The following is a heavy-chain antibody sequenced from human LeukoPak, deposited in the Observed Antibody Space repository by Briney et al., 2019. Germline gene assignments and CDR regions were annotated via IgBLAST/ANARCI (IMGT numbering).Heavy chain of an antibody. D-gene: IGHD5-18*01. CDR3: ARSSYSYGNYYYYYGMDV. V-gene: IGHV6-1*01. CDR2: TYYRSKWYN. Sequence: SQTLSLTCAISGDSVSSNSAAWNWIRQSPSRGLEWRGRTYYRSKWYNDYAVSVKSRITINPDTSKNQFSLQLNSVTPEDTAVYYCARSSYSYGNYYYYYGMDVWGQGTTVTVSS. J-gene: IGHJ6*02. CDR1: GDSVSSNSAA.